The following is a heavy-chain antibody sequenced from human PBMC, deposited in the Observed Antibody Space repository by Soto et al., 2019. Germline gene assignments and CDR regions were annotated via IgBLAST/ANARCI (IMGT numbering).Heavy chain of an antibody. CDR3: ASKDVDSGSYFFY. V-gene: IGHV1-69*06. CDR1: GGTFSSYA. Sequence: GASVKVSCKASGGTFSSYAISWVRQAPGQGLEWMGGIIPIFGTANYAQKFQGRVTITADKSTSTAYMELSSLRSEDTAVYYCASKDVDSGSYFFYWGQGTLVTVSS. CDR2: IIPIFGTA. D-gene: IGHD1-26*01. J-gene: IGHJ4*02.